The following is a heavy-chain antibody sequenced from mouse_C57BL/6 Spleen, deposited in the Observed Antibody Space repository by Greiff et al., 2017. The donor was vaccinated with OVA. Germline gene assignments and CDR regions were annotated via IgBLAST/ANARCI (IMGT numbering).Heavy chain of an antibody. CDR2: IDPSDSYT. D-gene: IGHD1-1*01. CDR1: GYTFTSYW. CDR3: ARSPPWSSYGY. J-gene: IGHJ2*01. Sequence: QVQLKQPGAELVRPGTSVKLSCKASGYTFTSYWMHWVKQRPGQGLEWIGVIDPSDSYTNYNQKFKGKATLTVDTSSSTAYMQLSSLTSEDSAVYYCARSPPWSSYGYWGQGTTLTVSS. V-gene: IGHV1-59*01.